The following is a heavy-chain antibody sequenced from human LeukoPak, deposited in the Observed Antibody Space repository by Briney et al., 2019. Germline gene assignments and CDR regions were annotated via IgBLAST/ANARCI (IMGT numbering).Heavy chain of an antibody. D-gene: IGHD6-13*01. CDR2: IYYSGST. J-gene: IGHJ6*03. CDR1: GGSISSYY. V-gene: IGHV4-59*01. CDR3: ARSDSSSWGYYYYYYMDV. Sequence: SETLSLTCTVSGGSISSYYWSWIRQPPGKGLEWIGYIYYSGSTNYNPSLKSRVTISVDTSKNQFSLKLSSVTAADTAVYYCARSDSSSWGYYYYYYMDVWGKGTTDTVSS.